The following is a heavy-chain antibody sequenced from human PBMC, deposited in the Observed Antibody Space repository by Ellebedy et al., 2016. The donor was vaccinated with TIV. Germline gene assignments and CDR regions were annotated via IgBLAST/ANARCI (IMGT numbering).Heavy chain of an antibody. D-gene: IGHD5-18*01. V-gene: IGHV4-34*01. CDR2: INHSGSA. CDR3: ARRDTYSFAC. J-gene: IGHJ4*02. CDR1: GGSFSDYY. Sequence: SETLSLTXAVYGGSFSDYYWSWIRQPPGKGLEWIGEINHSGSANYNPSLKSRVTMSVDTSKNQFSLKLSSVTAADTAVYYCARRDTYSFACWGQGILVTVFS.